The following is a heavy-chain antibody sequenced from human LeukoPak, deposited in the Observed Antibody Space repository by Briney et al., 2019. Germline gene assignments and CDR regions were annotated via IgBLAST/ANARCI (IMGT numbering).Heavy chain of an antibody. CDR1: GFTFSSYM. CDR2: IKPDGGEK. J-gene: IGHJ4*02. Sequence: GGSLRLSCAASGFTFSSYMMTWVRQAPGKGLEWVANIKPDGGEKFYVDSVRGRFTISRDNAKNSLYLQMNSLRAEDTAVYYCARDKVTYWGPGTLVTVSS. CDR3: ARDKVTY. V-gene: IGHV3-7*01.